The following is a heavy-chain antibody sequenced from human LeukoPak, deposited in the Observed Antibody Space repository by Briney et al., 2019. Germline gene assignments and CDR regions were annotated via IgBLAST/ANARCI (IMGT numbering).Heavy chain of an antibody. Sequence: SETLSLTGAVYGGSFSGYYWSWIRQPPGKGLEWIGEINHSGSTNYNPSLKSRVTISVDTSKNQFSLKLSSVTAADTAVYYCARGQGGSSWYYFDYWGQGTLVTVSS. CDR2: INHSGST. D-gene: IGHD6-13*01. J-gene: IGHJ4*02. V-gene: IGHV4-34*01. CDR1: GGSFSGYY. CDR3: ARGQGGSSWYYFDY.